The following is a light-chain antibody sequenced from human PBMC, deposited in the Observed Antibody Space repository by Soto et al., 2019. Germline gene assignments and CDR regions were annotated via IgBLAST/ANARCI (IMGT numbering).Light chain of an antibody. CDR2: DVS. Sequence: QLVLTQPASVSGSPGQSITISCTGTSSDVGGYNYVSWYQQHPGKAPKLMIYDVSNRPSGVSNHFSGSKSGNTASLTISGLQPEDEADYYCSSYTSSGTLVVFGGGSKLTVL. CDR3: SSYTSSGTLVV. J-gene: IGLJ2*01. V-gene: IGLV2-14*01. CDR1: SSDVGGYNY.